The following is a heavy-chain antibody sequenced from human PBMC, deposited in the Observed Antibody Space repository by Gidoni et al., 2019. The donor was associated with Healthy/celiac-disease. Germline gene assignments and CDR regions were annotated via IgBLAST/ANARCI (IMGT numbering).Heavy chain of an antibody. CDR2: SSGSGGST. D-gene: IGHD1-26*01. CDR3: AKVGGSSYYYYYGMDV. Sequence: EVQLLESGGGLLQPGGSLRLSCAASGFTFSSYAMSWVRQAPGKGLEWVSASSGSGGSTYYADSVKGRFTISRDNSKNTLYLQMNSLRAEDTAVYYCAKVGGSSYYYYYGMDVWGQGTTVTVSS. CDR1: GFTFSSYA. J-gene: IGHJ6*02. V-gene: IGHV3-23*01.